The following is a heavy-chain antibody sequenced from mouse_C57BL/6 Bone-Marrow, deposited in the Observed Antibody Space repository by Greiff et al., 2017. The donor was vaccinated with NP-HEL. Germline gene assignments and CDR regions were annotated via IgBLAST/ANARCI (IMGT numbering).Heavy chain of an antibody. CDR1: GYTFTDYN. CDR2: INPNNGGT. V-gene: IGHV1-18*01. Sequence: EVQLQQSGPELVKPGASVKIPCKASGYTFTDYNMDWVKQSHGKSLEWIGDINPNNGGTIYNQKFKGKATLTVDKSSSTAYMELRSLTSEDTAVYYCARKVMIPRWYFDVWGTGTTVTVSS. J-gene: IGHJ1*03. CDR3: ARKVMIPRWYFDV. D-gene: IGHD2-4*01.